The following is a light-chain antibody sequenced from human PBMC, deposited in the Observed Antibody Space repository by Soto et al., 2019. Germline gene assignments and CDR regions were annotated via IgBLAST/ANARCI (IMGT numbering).Light chain of an antibody. Sequence: EIVMTQSPATLSASPGERATLSCRASQSVNDKLAWYQQNPGQAPRLLIYGASTRATGIPARFSGSGSGTEFTLTISRLQSEDFAVYYCQHYNDWVKTFGQGTKLEI. CDR2: GAS. CDR3: QHYNDWVKT. J-gene: IGKJ2*01. V-gene: IGKV3D-15*01. CDR1: QSVNDK.